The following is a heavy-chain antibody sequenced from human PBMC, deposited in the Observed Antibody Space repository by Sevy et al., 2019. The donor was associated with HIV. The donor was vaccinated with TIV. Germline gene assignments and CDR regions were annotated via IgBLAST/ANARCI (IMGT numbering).Heavy chain of an antibody. J-gene: IGHJ6*02. D-gene: IGHD6-19*01. Sequence: GGSLRLSCTVSGFTFSSYWMRWVRQAPGKGLEWVANIKLDGSQKYYVDSVKGRFTISRDNAKNSLFLQMNSLRAEDTAVYYCAREATIAVAGSNYYYYGMDVWGQGTTVTVSS. CDR1: GFTFSSYW. V-gene: IGHV3-7*01. CDR3: AREATIAVAGSNYYYYGMDV. CDR2: IKLDGSQK.